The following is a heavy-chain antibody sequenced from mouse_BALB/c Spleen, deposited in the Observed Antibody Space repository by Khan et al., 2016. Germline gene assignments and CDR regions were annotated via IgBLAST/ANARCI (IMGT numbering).Heavy chain of an antibody. CDR2: IDPENGNT. CDR3: ARGDYGNYAAY. D-gene: IGHD2-1*01. V-gene: IGHV14-1*02. CDR1: GFNIKDNF. J-gene: IGHJ3*01. Sequence: VQLQQSGAELVRPGASVKLSCKASGFNIKDNFIHWVKQRPEQGLEYIGWIDPENGNTIYAPKFQGRASITADTSSNTAYLQLSSLTSEDTAVYYCARGDYGNYAAYWGQGALVTVSA.